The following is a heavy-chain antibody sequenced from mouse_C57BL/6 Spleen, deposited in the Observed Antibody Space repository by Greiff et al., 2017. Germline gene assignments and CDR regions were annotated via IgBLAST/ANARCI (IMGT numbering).Heavy chain of an antibody. D-gene: IGHD1-1*01. J-gene: IGHJ2*01. CDR1: GYTFTGYW. CDR2: ILPGSGST. Sequence: QVQLQQSGAELMKPGASVKLSCKATGYTFTGYWIEWVKQRPGHGLEWIGEILPGSGSTNYNEKFKGKATFTADTSSNTAYMQLSSLTTEDSAIYYCARRGPHYYGSSYYFDYWGQGTTLTVSS. CDR3: ARRGPHYYGSSYYFDY. V-gene: IGHV1-9*01.